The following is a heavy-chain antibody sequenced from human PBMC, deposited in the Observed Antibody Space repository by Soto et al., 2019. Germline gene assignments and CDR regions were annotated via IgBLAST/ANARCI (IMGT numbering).Heavy chain of an antibody. CDR3: ARSYYYDSSGYYRSFFQH. CDR2: IWYGGSNK. V-gene: IGHV3-33*01. Sequence: QVQLVESGGGVVQPGRSLRLSCAASGFTFSSYGMHWVRQAPGKGLEWVAVIWYGGSNKYYADSVKGRFTISRDNSKNTLYLQMNSLRAEDTAVYYCARSYYYDSSGYYRSFFQHWGQGTLVTVSS. CDR1: GFTFSSYG. J-gene: IGHJ1*01. D-gene: IGHD3-22*01.